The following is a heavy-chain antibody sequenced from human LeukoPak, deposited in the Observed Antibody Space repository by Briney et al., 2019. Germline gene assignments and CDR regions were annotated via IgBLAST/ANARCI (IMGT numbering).Heavy chain of an antibody. CDR3: ARRRGWSIDY. V-gene: IGHV5-51*01. J-gene: IGHJ4*02. CDR1: GPSFASYW. CDR2: IYPGDSDT. Sequence: GESLKISCKGSGPSFASYWIAWVRQMPGKGLEWMGIIYPGDSDTRYSPSFQGQVTISADKSISTAYLQWSSLKASDSATYYCARRRGWSIDYWGQGTLVTVSS. D-gene: IGHD6-19*01.